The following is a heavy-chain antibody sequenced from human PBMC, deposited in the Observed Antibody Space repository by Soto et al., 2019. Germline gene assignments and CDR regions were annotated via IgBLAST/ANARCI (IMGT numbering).Heavy chain of an antibody. D-gene: IGHD6-13*01. CDR2: INHSGST. J-gene: IGHJ6*03. V-gene: IGHV4-34*01. CDR3: ARGPRGGAAAGYYYYYMDV. Sequence: TSETLSLTCAVYGGSFSGYYWSWIRQPPGKGLEWIGEINHSGSTNYNPSLKSRVTISVDTSKNQFSLKLSSVTAADTAVYYCARGPRGGAAAGYYYYYMDVWGKGTTVTVSS. CDR1: GGSFSGYY.